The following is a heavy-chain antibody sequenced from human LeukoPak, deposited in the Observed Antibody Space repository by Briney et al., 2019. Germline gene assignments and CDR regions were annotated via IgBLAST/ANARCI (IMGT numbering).Heavy chain of an antibody. CDR1: GFTFSSST. CDR2: ISSSSNYI. D-gene: IGHD4-17*01. CDR3: VRIPNSGDFPHWFDP. Sequence: GGSLRLSCAASGFTFSSSTMNWVREAPGKGLEWVSSISSSSNYIYYADSVKGRFTISRDNAKNSLYLQMNSLRADDTAVYYCVRIPNSGDFPHWFDPWGQGTLVTVSS. V-gene: IGHV3-21*01. J-gene: IGHJ5*02.